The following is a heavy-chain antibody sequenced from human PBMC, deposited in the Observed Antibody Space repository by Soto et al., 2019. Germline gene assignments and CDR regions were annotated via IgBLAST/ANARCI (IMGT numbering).Heavy chain of an antibody. CDR2: INGGNGNT. CDR3: ARDDSGFSGSHYIDYFNY. J-gene: IGHJ4*02. Sequence: GASVKVSCKASGNTVPNYAIHWVRQAPGQRLEWMGWINGGNGNTYYSEHFQGSVTFTRDTSAGTVYMQLSSLTSEDTAVYYCARDDSGFSGSHYIDYFNYWGQGALVTVSS. D-gene: IGHD1-26*01. V-gene: IGHV1-3*01. CDR1: GNTVPNYA.